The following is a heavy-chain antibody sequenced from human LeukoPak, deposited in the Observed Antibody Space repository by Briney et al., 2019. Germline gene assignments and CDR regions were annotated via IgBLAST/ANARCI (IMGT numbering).Heavy chain of an antibody. Sequence: GGSLRLSCTVSGFTVSSNSMSWVRQAPGKGLEWVSFIYSDNTHYSDSVKGRFTISRDNSKNTLYLQMNSLRAEDTAVYYCARRAGAYSHSYDYWGQGTLVTVSS. CDR2: IYSDNT. CDR3: ARRAGAYSHSYDY. V-gene: IGHV3-53*01. D-gene: IGHD4/OR15-4a*01. CDR1: GFTVSSNS. J-gene: IGHJ4*02.